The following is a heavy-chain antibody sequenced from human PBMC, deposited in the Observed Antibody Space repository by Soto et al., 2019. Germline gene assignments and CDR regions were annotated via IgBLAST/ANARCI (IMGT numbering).Heavy chain of an antibody. J-gene: IGHJ6*02. CDR3: ARVGHLYATDV. Sequence: GGSLRLSCAASGFTFRGYYMTLIRQAPGKGLEWVSYISSGGSPANDADSVKGRFTISRDNDKNSLYLQMDSLRAEDTAVYHCARVGHLYATDVWRQGTTVTVSS. D-gene: IGHD3-16*01. V-gene: IGHV3-11*06. CDR1: GFTFRGYY. CDR2: ISSGGSPA.